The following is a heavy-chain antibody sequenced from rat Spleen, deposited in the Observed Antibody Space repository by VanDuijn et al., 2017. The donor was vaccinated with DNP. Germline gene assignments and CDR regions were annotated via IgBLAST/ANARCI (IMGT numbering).Heavy chain of an antibody. CDR1: GFTFSNYG. CDR2: ISYDGGST. Sequence: EVQLVESGGGLVQPGRSMKLSCAASGFTFSNYGMAWVRQAPKKGLEWVAYISYDGGSTYYRDPVKGRFTISRDNAKSTLYLQMDSLRSEDTATYYCTTDPLGSYWGQGVMVTVSS. CDR3: TTDPLGSY. D-gene: IGHD5-1*01. V-gene: IGHV5-20*01. J-gene: IGHJ2*01.